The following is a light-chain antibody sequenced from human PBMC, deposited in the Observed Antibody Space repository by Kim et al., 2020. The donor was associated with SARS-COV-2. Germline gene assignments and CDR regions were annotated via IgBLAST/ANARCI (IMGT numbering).Light chain of an antibody. CDR2: DVT. J-gene: IGLJ3*02. CDR3: TSYAGRVM. V-gene: IGLV2-8*01. Sequence: SPSQAVTLSCTGTRSDVGDYNFVCWYQHQPGKAPQLMIYDVTKRASGVPDRFSGSKSGNTASLTVSGLQAEDEADYYCTSYAGRVMFGGGTQLTVL. CDR1: RSDVGDYNF.